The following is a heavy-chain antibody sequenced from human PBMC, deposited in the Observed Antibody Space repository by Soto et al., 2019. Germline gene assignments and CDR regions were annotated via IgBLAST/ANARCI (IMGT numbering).Heavy chain of an antibody. CDR3: ARRDSMATRYYYYGMDV. CDR2: IDPSDSYT. V-gene: IGHV5-10-1*01. Sequence: PGESLKISCKGSGYSFTSYWISWVRQMPGKGLEWMGRIDPSDSYTNYSPSFQGHVTISADKSISTAYLQWSSLKASDTAMYYCARRDSMATRYYYYGMDVWGQGTTVTVSS. CDR1: GYSFTSYW. D-gene: IGHD3-10*01. J-gene: IGHJ6*02.